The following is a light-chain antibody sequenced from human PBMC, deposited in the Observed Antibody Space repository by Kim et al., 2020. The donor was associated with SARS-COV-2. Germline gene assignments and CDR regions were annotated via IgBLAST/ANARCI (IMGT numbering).Light chain of an antibody. V-gene: IGKV1-27*01. CDR2: AAS. Sequence: ASVVDRTSITCRASQTISNYFAWYQQQPAKVPQLLIYAASTLQWGVPSRFSGSGCGTGFTLTISILQPEDVATYFCQRYNRANRTFGPGTKVDIK. CDR3: QRYNRANRT. CDR1: QTISNY. J-gene: IGKJ3*01.